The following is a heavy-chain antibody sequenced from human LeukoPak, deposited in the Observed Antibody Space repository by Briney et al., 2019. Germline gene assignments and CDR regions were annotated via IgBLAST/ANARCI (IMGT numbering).Heavy chain of an antibody. V-gene: IGHV4-59*01. Sequence: PSETLSLTCTVSGGSISSYYWSWIRKPPGKGPEWIGYIYYSGSTNYNPSLKSRVTISVDTSKNQFSLKLSSVTAADTAVYYCARGENYYDSSGYYYPFGYWGQGTLVTVSS. CDR2: IYYSGST. J-gene: IGHJ4*02. CDR1: GGSISSYY. D-gene: IGHD3-22*01. CDR3: ARGENYYDSSGYYYPFGY.